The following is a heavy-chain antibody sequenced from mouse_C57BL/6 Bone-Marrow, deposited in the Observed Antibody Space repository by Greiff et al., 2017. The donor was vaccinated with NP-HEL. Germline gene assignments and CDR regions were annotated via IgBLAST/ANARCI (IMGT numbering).Heavy chain of an antibody. Sequence: EVKLMESGEGLVKPGGSLKLSCAASGFTFSSYAMSWVRQTPEKRLEWVAYISSGGDYIYYADPVKGRFTISRDNARNTLYLQMSSLKSEDTAMYYCTGNYLYAMDYWGQGTSVTVSS. CDR2: ISSGGDYI. V-gene: IGHV5-9-1*02. D-gene: IGHD2-1*01. CDR1: GFTFSSYA. CDR3: TGNYLYAMDY. J-gene: IGHJ4*01.